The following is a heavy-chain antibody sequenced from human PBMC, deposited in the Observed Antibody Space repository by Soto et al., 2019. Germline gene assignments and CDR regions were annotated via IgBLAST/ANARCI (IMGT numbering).Heavy chain of an antibody. CDR1: GGTFSSYA. D-gene: IGHD1-26*01. CDR2: IIPIFGTA. Sequence: QVQLVQSGAEVKKPGSSVKVSCKASGGTFSSYAISWVRQAPGQGLEWMGGIIPIFGTANYAQKFQGRVTINADESTRTAYMELSSLRSEDTAVYYCARDNSGSYIHYGMDVWGQGTTVTVSS. V-gene: IGHV1-69*01. J-gene: IGHJ6*02. CDR3: ARDNSGSYIHYGMDV.